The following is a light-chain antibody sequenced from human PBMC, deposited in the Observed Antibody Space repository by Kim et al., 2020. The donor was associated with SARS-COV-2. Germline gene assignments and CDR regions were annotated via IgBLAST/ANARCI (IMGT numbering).Light chain of an antibody. CDR3: TSRDSSGNHPGV. V-gene: IGLV3-19*01. CDR2: GKN. CDR1: SHISYY. J-gene: IGLJ3*02. Sequence: QTVTMSCQRDSHISYYASWYHQKTGHAPVLVIYGKNNRPSGIPARFSGSTSGNPAYLTITGAQAEDEADYYCTSRDSSGNHPGVFGGGPQLTV.